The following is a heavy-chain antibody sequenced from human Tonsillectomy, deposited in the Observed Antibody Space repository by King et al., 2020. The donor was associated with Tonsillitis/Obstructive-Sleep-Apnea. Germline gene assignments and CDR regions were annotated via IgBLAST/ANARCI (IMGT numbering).Heavy chain of an antibody. CDR3: ARDIIRDSSGYYFGGDDAFDI. Sequence: QLQESGPGLVKPSETLSLTCTVSGGYISSYYWSWIRQPPGKGLEWIGYIYYSGSTNYNPSLKSRVTISVDTSTNQFSLQLSSVTAADTAVYYCARDIIRDSSGYYFGGDDAFDIWGQGTMVTVSS. J-gene: IGHJ3*02. D-gene: IGHD3-22*01. CDR2: IYYSGST. V-gene: IGHV4-59*01. CDR1: GGYISSYY.